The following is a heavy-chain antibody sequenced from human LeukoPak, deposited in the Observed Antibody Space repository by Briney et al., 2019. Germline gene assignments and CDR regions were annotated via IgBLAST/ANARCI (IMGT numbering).Heavy chain of an antibody. Sequence: ASVKVSCKASGYSFTDYYIHCVRQAPGQGPEWMGWVNPSGGATKYAQKFQDRVTMTRDTSISTAYLELSGLTSDDTAVYYCATYTSAIQYFLYWGLGTLVTVSS. D-gene: IGHD6-19*01. V-gene: IGHV1-2*02. CDR2: VNPSGGAT. J-gene: IGHJ4*02. CDR3: ATYTSAIQYFLY. CDR1: GYSFTDYY.